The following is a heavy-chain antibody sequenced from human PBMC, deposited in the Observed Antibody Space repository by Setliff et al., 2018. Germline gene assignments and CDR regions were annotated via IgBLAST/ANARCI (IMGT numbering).Heavy chain of an antibody. Sequence: GGSLRLSCTASESAFSSFGMHWVRQAPGKGLEWVGFIRYDGSYEYYADSVQGRFTISRENSKNTLFLHMNNLRPEDTALYYCAKASLAYSFGYYFDSWGQGALVTVSS. V-gene: IGHV3-30*02. D-gene: IGHD5-18*01. CDR1: ESAFSSFG. J-gene: IGHJ4*01. CDR2: IRYDGSYE. CDR3: AKASLAYSFGYYFDS.